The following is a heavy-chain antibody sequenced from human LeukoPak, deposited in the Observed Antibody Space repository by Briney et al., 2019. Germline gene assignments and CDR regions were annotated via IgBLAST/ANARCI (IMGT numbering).Heavy chain of an antibody. CDR3: ARGILRFLEWLTNLHYFDY. CDR2: MNPNGGNT. D-gene: IGHD3-3*01. CDR1: GYTFTSYD. Sequence: ASVKVSCKASGYTFTSYDINWVRQATGQGFEWMGWMNPNGGNTGYAQKFQGRVTITRNTSISTAYMELSSLRSEDTAVYYCARGILRFLEWLTNLHYFDYWGQGTLVTVSS. V-gene: IGHV1-8*03. J-gene: IGHJ4*02.